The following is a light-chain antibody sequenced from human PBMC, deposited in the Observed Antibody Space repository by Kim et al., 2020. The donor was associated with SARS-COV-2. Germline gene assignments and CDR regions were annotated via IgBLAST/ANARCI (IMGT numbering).Light chain of an antibody. CDR1: SLRKYY. Sequence: SSELTQYPAVSVALGQTVSITYQGDSLRKYYATWYQQRARQAPVLVFYAKDKRPSGVPDRFSGSTSGNTASLTITGAQAADEADYYCKSRDSRGKVVFGGGTQLTVL. CDR3: KSRDSRGKVV. J-gene: IGLJ2*01. V-gene: IGLV3-19*01. CDR2: AKD.